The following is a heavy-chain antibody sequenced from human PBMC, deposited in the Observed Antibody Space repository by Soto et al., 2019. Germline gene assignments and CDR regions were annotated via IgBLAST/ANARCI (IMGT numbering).Heavy chain of an antibody. CDR3: ATPGGGGGY. CDR2: IYSGGYT. CDR1: GFTVSNNY. D-gene: IGHD3-10*01. J-gene: IGHJ4*02. V-gene: IGHV3-53*01. Sequence: EVQLVESGGGLIQPGGSLRLSCAVSGFTVSNNYMSWVRQAPGKGLEGVSVIYSGGYTAYGDSVKGRFTISRDNSKNTIYLQMNGVKAEARAVYYWATPGGGGGYWGQGTLVTVSS.